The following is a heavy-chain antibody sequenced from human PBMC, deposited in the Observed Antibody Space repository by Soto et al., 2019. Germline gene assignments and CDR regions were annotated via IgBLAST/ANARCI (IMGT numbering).Heavy chain of an antibody. D-gene: IGHD3-16*02. CDR2: ISPYNGNT. J-gene: IGHJ4*02. CDR1: GYTFTNYI. V-gene: IGHV1-18*01. CDR3: ARDMVTFGGIIALPNY. Sequence: QVQLVQSGTEVKKPGTSVKVSCKASGYTFTNYIISWVRQAPGQGLEWMGWISPYNGNTNYAQKFQGRVTVTTDTSTTTVYMELRSLRSDDTAVYYCARDMVTFGGIIALPNYWGQGTLVTVSS.